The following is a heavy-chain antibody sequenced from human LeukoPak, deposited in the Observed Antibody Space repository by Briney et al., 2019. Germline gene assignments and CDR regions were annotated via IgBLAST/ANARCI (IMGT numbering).Heavy chain of an antibody. J-gene: IGHJ6*02. D-gene: IGHD1-26*01. CDR2: IRSKDNNYAT. CDR3: TRVGATLYYYYGMDV. CDR1: GFTFSGSA. Sequence: GGSLRLSCAASGFTFSGSAMHWVRQASGKGLEWVGRIRSKDNNYATAHAASVQGRFTIPRDDSKNTAYLQMTRLQTEDTAVYYCTRVGATLYYYYGMDVWGQGTTVTVSS. V-gene: IGHV3-73*01.